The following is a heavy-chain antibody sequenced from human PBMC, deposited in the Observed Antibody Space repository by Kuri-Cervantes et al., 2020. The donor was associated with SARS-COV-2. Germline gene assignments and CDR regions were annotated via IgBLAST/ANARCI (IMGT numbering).Heavy chain of an antibody. V-gene: IGHV3-53*01. CDR2: IYSGGGT. Sequence: GESLKISCAASGFTVSSNYMSWVRQATGKGLEWVSVIYSGGGTYYADSVKGRFTISRDNYKNTLYLQMNSLRAEDTAVYYCARRESWKGDFDIWGQGTMVTVSS. J-gene: IGHJ3*02. CDR3: ARRESWKGDFDI. CDR1: GFTVSSNY. D-gene: IGHD1-1*01.